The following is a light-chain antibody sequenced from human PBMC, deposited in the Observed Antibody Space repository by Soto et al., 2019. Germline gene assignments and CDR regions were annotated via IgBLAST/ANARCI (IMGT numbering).Light chain of an antibody. Sequence: EMVMTQSPATLSVSPGERITLSCRASQSVSKFLAWFQHKPGQAPRLLIYSASTRAIDVPDRFSGSGSGTEFTLTVSSLQSEDFAVYYFQQYNDWPWTFGQGTKVEIK. CDR3: QQYNDWPWT. CDR1: QSVSKF. V-gene: IGKV3-15*01. J-gene: IGKJ1*01. CDR2: SAS.